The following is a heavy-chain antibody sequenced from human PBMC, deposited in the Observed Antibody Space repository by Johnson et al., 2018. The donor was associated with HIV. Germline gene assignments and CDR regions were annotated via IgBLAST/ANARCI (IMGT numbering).Heavy chain of an antibody. V-gene: IGHV3-11*04. Sequence: QVQLVESGGGVARPGGSLRLSCAASGFTFRDYYMSWIRQAPGKGLEWVSYISSSGTTIYYADSVKGRFTISRDNAKNSMYLQMNSLTAEDTALYYCASCSDQVLLGGDGFDIWGQGTMVTVSS. CDR1: GFTFRDYY. CDR2: ISSSGTTI. J-gene: IGHJ3*02. CDR3: ASCSDQVLLGGDGFDI. D-gene: IGHD2-2*01.